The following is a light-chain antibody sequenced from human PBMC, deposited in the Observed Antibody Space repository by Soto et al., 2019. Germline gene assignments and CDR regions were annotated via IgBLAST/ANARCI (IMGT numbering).Light chain of an antibody. J-gene: IGKJ1*01. V-gene: IGKV3-20*01. CDR3: QQYGSSAWT. CDR1: QSVSSNY. Sequence: EIVLTQSPGTLSLSPGERATLSCRAAQSVSSNYLAWYQQRPGQAPRLLIYAASTRATGIPDRFSGSGSGTYFTLIISRQEPEDFAVYYCQQYGSSAWTFGQGTKVEIK. CDR2: AAS.